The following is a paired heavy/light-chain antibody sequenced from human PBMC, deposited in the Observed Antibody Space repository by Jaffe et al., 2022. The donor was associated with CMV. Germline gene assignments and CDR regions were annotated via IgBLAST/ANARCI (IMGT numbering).Light chain of an antibody. Sequence: DIVMTQSPDSLAVSLGERATIDCKSSQSVVRSSNNKDCLAWYQQKPGQPPKLLIYWASTRESGVPDRFSGSGSGTDFTLTISSLQAEDVAVYYCQQCAHTPNTFGQGTKLEIK. CDR1: QSVVRSSNNKDC. CDR2: WAS. J-gene: IGKJ2*01. CDR3: QQCAHTPNT. V-gene: IGKV4-1*01.
Heavy chain of an antibody. V-gene: IGHV3-23*01. CDR3: AREGAVGGQGYFQH. CDR1: GFTFSDYA. CDR2: IIGSGGQT. D-gene: IGHD6-19*01. J-gene: IGHJ1*01. Sequence: EVQLLESGGGLVQPGGSLRVSCAASGFTFSDYAMSWVRQAPGKGLEWVSAIIGSGGQTYYADSVQGRFTISRDNSRNTLFLQMKSLRVEDTAVYYCAREGAVGGQGYFQHWGQGTLVTVSS.